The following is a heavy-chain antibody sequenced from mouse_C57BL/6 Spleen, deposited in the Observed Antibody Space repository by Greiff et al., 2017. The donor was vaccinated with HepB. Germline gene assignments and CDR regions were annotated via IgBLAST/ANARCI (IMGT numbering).Heavy chain of an antibody. D-gene: IGHD1-1*01. CDR2: INYDGSST. V-gene: IGHV5-16*01. Sequence: EVMLVESAGGLVQPGSSMKLSCTASGFTFSDYYMAWVRQVPEKGLEWVANINYDGSSTYYLDSLKSRFIISRDNAKNILYLQMSSLKSEDTATYYCARDGSSSLDYWGQGTTLTVSS. CDR1: GFTFSDYY. CDR3: ARDGSSSLDY. J-gene: IGHJ2*01.